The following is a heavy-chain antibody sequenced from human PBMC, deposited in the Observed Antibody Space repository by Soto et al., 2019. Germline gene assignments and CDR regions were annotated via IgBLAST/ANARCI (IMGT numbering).Heavy chain of an antibody. CDR1: GIIFSSYW. CDR2: IKHDGTKR. D-gene: IGHD3-3*01. V-gene: IGHV3-7*03. Sequence: GGSLRLSCAASGIIFSSYWMTWIRQAPGKGLEWVANIKHDGTKRDYADSVKGRFTISRDNVKNSLFLQMNNLRPEDSATYYCANRPPNDNYYGVLDYWGQGTLVTVSS. J-gene: IGHJ4*02. CDR3: ANRPPNDNYYGVLDY.